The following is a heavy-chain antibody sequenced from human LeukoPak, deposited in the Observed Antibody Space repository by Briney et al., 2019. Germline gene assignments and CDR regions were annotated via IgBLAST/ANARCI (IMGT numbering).Heavy chain of an antibody. CDR1: GSSLTELS. D-gene: IGHD1-1*01. J-gene: IGHJ6*02. CDR2: FGPEHGET. V-gene: IGHV1-24*01. Sequence: GASVTVSCKVSGSSLTELSMHWVRQAPGKGLEWMGGFGPEHGETLYAQRFQGRVTMTEDRSTDTAYMELSGLRSEDTAVYYCARERTEIVPTEVTTQFYSYYYGLDVWGQGTTVTVSS. CDR3: ARERTEIVPTEVTTQFYSYYYGLDV.